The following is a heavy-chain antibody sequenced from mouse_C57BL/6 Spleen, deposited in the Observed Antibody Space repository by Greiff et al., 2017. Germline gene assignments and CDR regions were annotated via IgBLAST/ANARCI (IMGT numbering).Heavy chain of an antibody. V-gene: IGHV1-55*01. CDR3: AREGGYDYGFAY. J-gene: IGHJ3*01. D-gene: IGHD2-4*01. CDR2: IYPGSGST. Sequence: QVQLQQPGAELVKPGASVKMSCKASGYTFTSYWITWVKQRPGQGLEWIGDIYPGSGSTNYNEKFKSKATLTVDTSSSTAYMQLSSLTSEDSAVYYCAREGGYDYGFAYWGQGTLVTVSA. CDR1: GYTFTSYW.